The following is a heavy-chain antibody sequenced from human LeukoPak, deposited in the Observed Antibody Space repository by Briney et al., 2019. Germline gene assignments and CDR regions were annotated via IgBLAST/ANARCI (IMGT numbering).Heavy chain of an antibody. V-gene: IGHV4-30-2*01. D-gene: IGHD2-2*01. Sequence: SQTLSLTCTVSGGSISSGGYYWSWIRQPPGKGLEWIGEINHSGSTNYNPSLKSRVTISVDTSKNQFSLKLSSVTAADTAVYYCARGPRGDCSSTSCYGEWFDPWGQGTLVTVSS. CDR1: GGSISSGGYY. CDR2: INHSGST. CDR3: ARGPRGDCSSTSCYGEWFDP. J-gene: IGHJ5*02.